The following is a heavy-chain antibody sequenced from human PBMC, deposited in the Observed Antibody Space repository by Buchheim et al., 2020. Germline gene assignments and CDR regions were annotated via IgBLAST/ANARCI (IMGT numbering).Heavy chain of an antibody. CDR2: ISYDGSNK. V-gene: IGHV3-30*18. CDR3: AKDSQWLKPEYFDC. Sequence: QVHLVESGGGVVQPGRSLRLSCAASGFTFSSYGMHWVRQAPGKGLEWVAVISYDGSNKYYADSVRGRFTISRDNSENTLCLKMNSLRAEDTAVYYCAKDSQWLKPEYFDCWGQGTL. CDR1: GFTFSSYG. D-gene: IGHD6-19*01. J-gene: IGHJ4*02.